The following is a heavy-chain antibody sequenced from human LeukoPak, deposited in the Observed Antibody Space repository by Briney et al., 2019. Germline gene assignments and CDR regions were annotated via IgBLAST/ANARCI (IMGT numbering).Heavy chain of an antibody. CDR1: GGTFSSYA. J-gene: IGHJ4*02. Sequence: ASVKVSCKASGGTFSSYAISWVRQAPGQGLEWMGGIIPIFGTANYAQKFQGRVTITADESTSTAYMELSSLRSEDTAVYYCARAGSWSQPLDYWGQGTLVTVSS. CDR2: IIPIFGTA. CDR3: ARAGSWSQPLDY. V-gene: IGHV1-69*01. D-gene: IGHD1-26*01.